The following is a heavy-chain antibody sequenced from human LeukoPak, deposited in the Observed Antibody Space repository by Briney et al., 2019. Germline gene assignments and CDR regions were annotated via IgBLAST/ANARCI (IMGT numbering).Heavy chain of an antibody. Sequence: GGSLRLSCAASGFIFSDYGMHWVRQAPGKGREWVTFIRYDGITKYHADSVKGRFTISRDNPKNTVYLQMNSLRVEDTAIYYCAKDFRGYMDVWGKGTAVTVSS. CDR1: GFIFSDYG. J-gene: IGHJ6*03. CDR3: AKDFRGYMDV. V-gene: IGHV3-30*02. CDR2: IRYDGITK.